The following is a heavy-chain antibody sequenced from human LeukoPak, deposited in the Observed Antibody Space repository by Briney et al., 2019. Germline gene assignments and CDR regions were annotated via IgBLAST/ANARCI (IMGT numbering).Heavy chain of an antibody. Sequence: SETLSLTCTVSGYSISSGYYWGWIRQPPGKGLEWIGSIYHSGSTYYNPSLKSRVTISVDTSKNQFSLRLTSVTAADTAVYYCASLRVPGDFDYWGQGTLVTVSS. CDR3: ASLRVPGDFDY. CDR1: GYSISSGYY. V-gene: IGHV4-38-2*02. J-gene: IGHJ4*02. CDR2: IYHSGST. D-gene: IGHD3-16*01.